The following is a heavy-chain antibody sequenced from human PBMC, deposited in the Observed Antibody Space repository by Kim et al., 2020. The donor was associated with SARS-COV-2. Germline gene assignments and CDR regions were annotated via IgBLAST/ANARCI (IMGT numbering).Heavy chain of an antibody. CDR1: GFTFSSYG. J-gene: IGHJ6*02. Sequence: GGSLRLSCAASGFTFSSYGMHWVRQAPGKGLEWVAVIWYDGSNKYYADSVKGRFTISRDNSKNTLYLQMNSLRAEDTAVYYCAKDYYGSGSYSMGYYYYYYGMDVWGQGTTVTVSS. CDR3: AKDYYGSGSYSMGYYYYYYGMDV. D-gene: IGHD3-10*01. V-gene: IGHV3-33*06. CDR2: IWYDGSNK.